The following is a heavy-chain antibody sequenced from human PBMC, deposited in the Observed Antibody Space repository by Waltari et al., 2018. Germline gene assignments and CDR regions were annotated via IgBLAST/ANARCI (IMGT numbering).Heavy chain of an antibody. CDR1: GFNLNTYA. J-gene: IGHJ3*01. CDR3: ARNGYNWVAFDV. Sequence: EVQLLESGGGLVQPGGYLRLSCVGPGFNLNTYAMTWFRQAPGRAMECGSSISGTGGTKYYVDSVRGRFSISRDDSKNILFLQMDSLRVEDTALYFCARNGYNWVAFDVWGQGAMVSVSS. CDR2: ISGTGGTK. D-gene: IGHD5-12*01. V-gene: IGHV3-23*01.